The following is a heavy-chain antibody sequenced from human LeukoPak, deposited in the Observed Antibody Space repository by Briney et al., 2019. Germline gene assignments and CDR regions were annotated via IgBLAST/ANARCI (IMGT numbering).Heavy chain of an antibody. Sequence: GGSLRLSCVASGFTFSDNYMTWIRQAPGKGLEWVSYISNSASNIYYTDSVKGRFAVSRDNAKNSLYLQMNSLRAEDTAVYYCARSRGMDVWGQGTTVTVSS. CDR2: ISNSASNI. V-gene: IGHV3-11*01. J-gene: IGHJ6*02. CDR3: ARSRGMDV. CDR1: GFTFSDNY.